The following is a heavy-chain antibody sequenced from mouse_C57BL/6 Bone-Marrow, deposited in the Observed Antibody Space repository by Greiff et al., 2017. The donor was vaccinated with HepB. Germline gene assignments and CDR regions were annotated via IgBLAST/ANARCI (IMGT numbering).Heavy chain of an antibody. J-gene: IGHJ4*01. CDR1: GYTFTSYW. CDR3: ARSWYGYPYAMDY. D-gene: IGHD2-2*01. Sequence: VQLQQPGAELVRPGSSVKLSCKASGYTFTSYWMHWVKQRPIQGLEGIGNIDPSDSETHYNQKFKDKATLTVDKSSSTAYMQLSSLTSEDSAVYYCARSWYGYPYAMDYWGQGTSVTVSS. CDR2: IDPSDSET. V-gene: IGHV1-52*01.